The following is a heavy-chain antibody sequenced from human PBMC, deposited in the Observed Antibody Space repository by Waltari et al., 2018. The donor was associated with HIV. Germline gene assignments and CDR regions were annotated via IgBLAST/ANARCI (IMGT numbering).Heavy chain of an antibody. CDR2: SLPIRGAP. D-gene: IGHD2-2*01. Sequence: QVQLVQSGDEVRKSGSSVKVSCKASGVTANTFTINWVRQAPGQGLEWVGRPGWMGRSLPIRGAPAYSQKLKGRLTLSADTATNTAFLQLSSLRSDDTAVYYCATPAAKGTWFDSWGQGSQIIVSS. CDR3: ATPAAKGTWFDS. J-gene: IGHJ5*01. CDR1: GVTANTFT. V-gene: IGHV1-69*08.